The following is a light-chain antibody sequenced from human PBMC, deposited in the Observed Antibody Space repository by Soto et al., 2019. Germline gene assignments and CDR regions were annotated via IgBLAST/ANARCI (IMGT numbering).Light chain of an antibody. CDR3: QQSYSTPYT. CDR1: RRISSY. Sequence: DIQMTQSPSSLSASVGDRVTIICRASRRISSYLNWYHQKPGKAPKLLIYAATSLESGVPSRFSGSGSGTDFTLTISSLQPEDFATYYCQQSYSTPYTFGRGTKVDIK. CDR2: AAT. V-gene: IGKV1-39*01. J-gene: IGKJ2*01.